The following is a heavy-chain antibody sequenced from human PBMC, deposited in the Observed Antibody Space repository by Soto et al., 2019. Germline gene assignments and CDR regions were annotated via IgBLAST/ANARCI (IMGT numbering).Heavy chain of an antibody. D-gene: IGHD2-15*01. CDR2: ISAYNGNT. CDR1: GYTFTSYG. Sequence: GASVKVSCKASGYTFTSYGISWVRQAPGQGLEWMGWISAYNGNTNYAQKLQGRVTMTTDKSTSTAYMELSSLRSEDTAVYYCAREDGYCSGGSCYLEKTRAFDYWGQGTLVTVSS. J-gene: IGHJ4*02. CDR3: AREDGYCSGGSCYLEKTRAFDY. V-gene: IGHV1-18*01.